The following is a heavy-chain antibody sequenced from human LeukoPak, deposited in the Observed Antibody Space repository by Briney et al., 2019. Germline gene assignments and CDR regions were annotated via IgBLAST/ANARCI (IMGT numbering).Heavy chain of an antibody. D-gene: IGHD2-2*01. CDR2: IYYSGST. V-gene: IGHV4-59*08. CDR3: ARGFSTGFDY. J-gene: IGHJ4*02. Sequence: SETLSLTCTVSGGSISSYYWSWIRQPPRKGLEWIGYIYYSGSTNYNPSLKSRVTISVDTSKNQFSLTLSSVTAADTAVYYCARGFSTGFDYWGQGTLVTVSS. CDR1: GGSISSYY.